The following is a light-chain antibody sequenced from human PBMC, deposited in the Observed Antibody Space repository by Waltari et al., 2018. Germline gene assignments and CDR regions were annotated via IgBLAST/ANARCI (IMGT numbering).Light chain of an antibody. J-gene: IGKJ4*01. CDR2: GAS. CDR1: QGVLYSSNNKNC. CDR3: QQYYSTLLT. Sequence: DIVMTQSPDSLAVSLGEGATINCKSSQGVLYSSNNKNCLAWYQQKPGQPPKMLIYGASTRESGVPDRFSGSGSGTDFTLTISSLQAEDVAVYYCQQYYSTLLTFGGGTKVEIK. V-gene: IGKV4-1*01.